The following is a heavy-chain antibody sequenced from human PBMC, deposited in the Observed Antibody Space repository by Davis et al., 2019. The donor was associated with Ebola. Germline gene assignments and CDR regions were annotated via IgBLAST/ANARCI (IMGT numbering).Heavy chain of an antibody. CDR2: ISTTSGTR. CDR3: AGGEGLQWYLFQH. V-gene: IGHV3-48*02. J-gene: IGHJ1*01. CDR1: GFTFSDYN. D-gene: IGHD4-23*01. Sequence: GGSLRLSCAASGFTFSDYNMNWVRQAPGKGLEWISYISTTSGTRYYADSVKGRFAISRDNADNSLFLQMNSLRDEDTAVYYCAGGEGLQWYLFQHWGQGALVTVSS.